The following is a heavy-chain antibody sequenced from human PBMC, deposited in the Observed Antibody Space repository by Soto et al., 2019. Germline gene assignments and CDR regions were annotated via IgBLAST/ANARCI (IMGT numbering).Heavy chain of an antibody. J-gene: IGHJ5*02. CDR3: AKDTGDCSRTNCNPGNNWFDP. CDR2: ISYDGNKK. V-gene: IGHV3-30*18. Sequence: PVGSLRLSCAASGFTFSSYGMHWVRQAPGKGLEWVAIISYDGNKKYYADSVKGRFTISRDNSKNTLYLQMNSLRAEDTAIYFCAKDTGDCSRTNCNPGNNWFDPWGQGTLVTVSS. CDR1: GFTFSSYG. D-gene: IGHD2-2*01.